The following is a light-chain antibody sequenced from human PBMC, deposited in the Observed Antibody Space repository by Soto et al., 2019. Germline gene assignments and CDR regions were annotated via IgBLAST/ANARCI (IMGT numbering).Light chain of an antibody. CDR1: QSFSSW. CDR3: QQYNNWPPIT. CDR2: QAS. Sequence: DIQITPSPFTLSASVGDRVTLTCRASQSFSSWLAWYQQKPGKAPKLLIYQASTLESGVPSRFSGSGSGTEFTLTISSLQSEDFGVYYCQQYNNWPPITFGQGTRLEIK. J-gene: IGKJ5*01. V-gene: IGKV1-5*03.